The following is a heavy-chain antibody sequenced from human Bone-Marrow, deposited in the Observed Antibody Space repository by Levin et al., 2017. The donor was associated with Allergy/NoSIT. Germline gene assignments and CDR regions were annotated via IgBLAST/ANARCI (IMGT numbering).Heavy chain of an antibody. CDR1: GVTRNNYT. Sequence: GGSLRLSCAVSGVTRNNYTLTWVRQPPGKGLEWVSSINSNSAYIHYGDSVKGRFTISRDNSKKLLFLQMNSLRDEDTATYYCASRLTSSGGLDVWGHGTTVTVSS. CDR2: INSNSAYI. CDR3: ASRLTSSGGLDV. D-gene: IGHD6-6*01. V-gene: IGHV3-21*04. J-gene: IGHJ6*02.